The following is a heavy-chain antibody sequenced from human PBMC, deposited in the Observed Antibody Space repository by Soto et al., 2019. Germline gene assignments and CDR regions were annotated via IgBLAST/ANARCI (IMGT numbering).Heavy chain of an antibody. D-gene: IGHD3-22*01. Sequence: EVHLVESGGDLVKPGGSLRLSCAVSGFTFTNAWMNWVRQAPGKGLEWVGRIKSKNDGGTTEYDAPVKGRLIITRDDSKNMVYLQMNSLQTEDTGVYYCTTGLTYYSDSSGYYFDAWGQGTLVTVSS. J-gene: IGHJ4*02. CDR2: IKSKNDGGTT. V-gene: IGHV3-15*07. CDR1: GFTFTNAW. CDR3: TTGLTYYSDSSGYYFDA.